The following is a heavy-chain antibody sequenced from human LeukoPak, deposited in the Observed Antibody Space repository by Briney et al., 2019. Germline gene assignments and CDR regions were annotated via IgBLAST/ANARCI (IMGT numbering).Heavy chain of an antibody. V-gene: IGHV1-2*04. Sequence: ASVKVSCKASGYTFTGYYMHWVRQAPGQGLEWMGWINPNSGGTNYAQKFQGWVTMTGDTSISTAYMELSRLRSDDTAVYYCARASPLPVVPEYWGQGTLVTVSS. CDR3: ARASPLPVVPEY. J-gene: IGHJ4*02. CDR2: INPNSGGT. D-gene: IGHD2-15*01. CDR1: GYTFTGYY.